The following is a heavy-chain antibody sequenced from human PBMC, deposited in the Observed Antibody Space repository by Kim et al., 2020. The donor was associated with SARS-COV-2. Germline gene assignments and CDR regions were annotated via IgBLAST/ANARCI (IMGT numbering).Heavy chain of an antibody. V-gene: IGHV3-43*02. CDR1: GFTFDDYA. D-gene: IGHD3-10*01. CDR2: ISGDGGST. CDR3: AKFVLPRWFGEFGSAFDI. Sequence: GGSLRLSCAASGFTFDDYAMHWVRQAPGKGLEWVSLISGDGGSTYYADSVKGRFTISRDNSKNSLYLQMNSLRTEDTALYYCAKFVLPRWFGEFGSAFDIWGQGTMVTVSS. J-gene: IGHJ3*02.